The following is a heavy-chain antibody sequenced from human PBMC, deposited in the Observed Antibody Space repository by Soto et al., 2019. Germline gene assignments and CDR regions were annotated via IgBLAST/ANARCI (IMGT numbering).Heavy chain of an antibody. J-gene: IGHJ6*03. CDR2: ISGSGGSP. D-gene: IGHD3-10*01. Sequence: GGSLRLSCAASGFTFSSYAMSWVRQAPGKGLEWVSAISGSGGSPYYADSVKGRFTISRDNSKNTLYLQMNSLRAEDTAVYYCAKDGLYYYGSGSSVYYYYYMDVWGKGTTVTVSS. V-gene: IGHV3-23*01. CDR3: AKDGLYYYGSGSSVYYYYYMDV. CDR1: GFTFSSYA.